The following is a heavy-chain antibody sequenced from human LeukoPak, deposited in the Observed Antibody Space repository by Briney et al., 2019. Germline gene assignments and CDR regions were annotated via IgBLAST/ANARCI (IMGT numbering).Heavy chain of an antibody. CDR1: GYTFTSYD. D-gene: IGHD3-9*01. V-gene: IGHV1-8*01. CDR3: ARYYDILTGTPSFDY. CDR2: MNPNSGNT. Sequence: GASVKVSCKASGYTFTSYDINWVRQATGQGLEWMGWMNPNSGNTGYAQKFQGRVTMTRNTSISTAYMELSSLRSEDTAVYYCARYYDILTGTPSFDYWGRGTLVTVSS. J-gene: IGHJ4*02.